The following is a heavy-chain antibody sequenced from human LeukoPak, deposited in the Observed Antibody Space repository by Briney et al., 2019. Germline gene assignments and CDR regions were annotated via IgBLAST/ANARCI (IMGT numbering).Heavy chain of an antibody. CDR3: AAESRQGIHLGRGY. V-gene: IGHV1-58*02. D-gene: IGHD5-18*01. J-gene: IGHJ4*02. Sequence: SVKVSCKASGFTFTSSAMQWVRQARGQRLEWIGWIVVGSGNTNYAQKFQERVTITRDMSTSTAYMELSCLSSEDTAVYYCAAESRQGIHLGRGYWGQGTLVTVSS. CDR1: GFTFTSSA. CDR2: IVVGSGNT.